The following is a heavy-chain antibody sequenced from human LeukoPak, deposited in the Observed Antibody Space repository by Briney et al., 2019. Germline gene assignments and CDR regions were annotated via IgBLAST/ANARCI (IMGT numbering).Heavy chain of an antibody. Sequence: VGSLRLSCAASGFTFSSYWMSWVRQAPGKGLEWVANIKQDGSEKYYVDSVKGRFTISRDNAKNSLYLQMNSLRAEDTAVYYCARDKIVGATYFDYWGQGTLVTVSS. CDR1: GFTFSSYW. CDR3: ARDKIVGATYFDY. CDR2: IKQDGSEK. D-gene: IGHD1-26*01. J-gene: IGHJ4*02. V-gene: IGHV3-7*01.